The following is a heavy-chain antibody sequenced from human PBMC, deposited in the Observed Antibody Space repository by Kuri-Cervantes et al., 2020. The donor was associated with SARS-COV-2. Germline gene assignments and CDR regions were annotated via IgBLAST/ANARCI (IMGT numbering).Heavy chain of an antibody. CDR3: GRGPGLYSRKAYGMDV. D-gene: IGHD3-16*02. J-gene: IGHJ6*02. CDR1: GGSFSGCY. CDR2: INHSGST. Sequence: GSLRLSCAVYGGSFSGCYWSWIRQPPGKGLEWIGEINHSGSTNYNPSLKSRVTISVDTSKNQFSLKLSSVTAADTAVYYCGRGPGLYSRKAYGMDVWGQGTTVTVSS. V-gene: IGHV4-34*01.